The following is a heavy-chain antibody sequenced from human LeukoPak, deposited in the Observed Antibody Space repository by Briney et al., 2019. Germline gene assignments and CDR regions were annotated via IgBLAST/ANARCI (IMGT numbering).Heavy chain of an antibody. CDR2: IKSKTDGGTT. CDR1: GFTFSNAW. J-gene: IGHJ6*02. D-gene: IGHD6-6*01. V-gene: IGHV3-15*01. CDR3: AKAGFDSSSSSGMDV. Sequence: GGSLRLSCAASGFTFSNAWMSWVRQAPGKGLEWVGRIKSKTDGGTTDYAAPVKGRFTISRDNSKNTLYLQMNSLRAEDTAVYYCAKAGFDSSSSSGMDVWGQGTTVTVSS.